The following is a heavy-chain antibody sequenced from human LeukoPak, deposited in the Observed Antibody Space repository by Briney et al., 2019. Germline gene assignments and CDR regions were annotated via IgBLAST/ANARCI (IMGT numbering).Heavy chain of an antibody. D-gene: IGHD3-22*01. CDR1: GGSISSYY. CDR3: ARDQGWVLGELISNTFDI. CDR2: IHSGST. V-gene: IGHV4-4*07. J-gene: IGHJ3*02. Sequence: PSETLSLTCTVSGGSISSYYWSWIRQPAGKGLEWIGRIHSGSTNYNPSLKSRVTVSVDTSKNQFSLNLNSVTAADTAVYYCARDQGWVLGELISNTFDIWGQGTTVTVSS.